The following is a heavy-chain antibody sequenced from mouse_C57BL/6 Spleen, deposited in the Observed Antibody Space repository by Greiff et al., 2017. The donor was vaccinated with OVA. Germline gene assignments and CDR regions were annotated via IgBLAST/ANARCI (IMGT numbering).Heavy chain of an antibody. CDR2: ISSGGSYT. CDR3: ARQGGGNGIYYFDY. J-gene: IGHJ2*01. Sequence: EVMLVESGGDLVKPGGSLKLSCAASGFTFSSYGMSWVRQTPDKRLEWVATISSGGSYTYYPDSVKGRFTISRDNAKNTLYLQMSSLKSEDTAMYYCARQGGGNGIYYFDYWGQGTTLTVSS. CDR1: GFTFSSYG. D-gene: IGHD1-1*02. V-gene: IGHV5-6*01.